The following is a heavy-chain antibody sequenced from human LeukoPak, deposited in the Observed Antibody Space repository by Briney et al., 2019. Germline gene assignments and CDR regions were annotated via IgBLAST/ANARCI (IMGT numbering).Heavy chain of an antibody. J-gene: IGHJ5*02. Sequence: PGGTLRLSCEASGITFSRYGMSWVRQVPGKGLEWIGSIYYSGSTYYNPSLKSRVTISVDTSKNQFSLKLSSVTAADTAVYYCARHYVLLWFGELPGGSWFDPWGQGTLVTVSS. CDR1: GITFSRYG. V-gene: IGHV4-39*01. D-gene: IGHD3-10*01. CDR3: ARHYVLLWFGELPGGSWFDP. CDR2: IYYSGST.